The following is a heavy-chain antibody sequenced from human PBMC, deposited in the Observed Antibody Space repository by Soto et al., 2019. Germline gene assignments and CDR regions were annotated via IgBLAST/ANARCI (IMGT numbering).Heavy chain of an antibody. J-gene: IGHJ4*02. CDR3: AREGLRSLDY. CDR2: ISSSSSTI. Sequence: EVQLVESGGGLVQPGGSLRLSCAASGFTFSSYSMNWVRQAPGKGLEWVSYISSSSSTIYYADSVKGRFTISRDNAKNSLYLQMNSLRAEDTAVYYCAREGLRSLDYWGQGTLVTVSS. D-gene: IGHD4-17*01. CDR1: GFTFSSYS. V-gene: IGHV3-48*01.